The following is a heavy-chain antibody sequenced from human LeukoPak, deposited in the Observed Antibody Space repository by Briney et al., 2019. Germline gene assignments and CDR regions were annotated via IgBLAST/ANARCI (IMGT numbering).Heavy chain of an antibody. J-gene: IGHJ4*02. CDR1: GFIFSSYA. V-gene: IGHV3-30*03. Sequence: GGSLRLSCAASGFIFSSYAMSWVRQAPGKGLEWVAIISNDGSRKYYGHSVEGRFTISRDNSKNTLYLQMDSLRAEDTAVYYCARDRAWNYFDYWGQGTLVTVSS. CDR3: ARDRAWNYFDY. CDR2: ISNDGSRK. D-gene: IGHD3-3*01.